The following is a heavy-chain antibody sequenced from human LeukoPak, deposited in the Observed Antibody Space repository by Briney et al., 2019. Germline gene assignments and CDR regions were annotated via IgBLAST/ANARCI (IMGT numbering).Heavy chain of an antibody. D-gene: IGHD2/OR15-2a*01. CDR2: ISSSSNYI. CDR3: AQEGTSYNDYFRLRAFDI. J-gene: IGHJ3*02. CDR1: GFTFSSYS. Sequence: PGGSLRLSCAASGFTFSSYSVNWVRQAPGKGLEWVSSISSSSNYIYYADSVKGRFTISRDNAKNSLYLQMNSLRGEDPAVYYGAQEGTSYNDYFRLRAFDIWGQGTMVTVSS. V-gene: IGHV3-21*06.